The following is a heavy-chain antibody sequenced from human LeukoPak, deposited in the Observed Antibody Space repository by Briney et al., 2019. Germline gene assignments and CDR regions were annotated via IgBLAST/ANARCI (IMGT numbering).Heavy chain of an antibody. CDR3: ARGSGGWDDFSRDYYYYGMDV. J-gene: IGHJ6*02. CDR1: GGTFSSYA. CDR2: IIPIFGKA. Sequence: ASVTVSCKASGGTFSSYAISWVRQAPGQGLEWMGGIIPIFGKANYAQTFQGRVTLTADQSTSTAYMELSSLRSEDPAVYYCARGSGGWDDFSRDYYYYGMDVWGQGTTVTVSS. D-gene: IGHD3-10*01. V-gene: IGHV1-69*13.